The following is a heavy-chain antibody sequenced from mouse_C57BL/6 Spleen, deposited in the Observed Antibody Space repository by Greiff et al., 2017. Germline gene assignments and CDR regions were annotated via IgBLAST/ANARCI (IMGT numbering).Heavy chain of an antibody. CDR3: ARSSYYSNLDWYFDV. CDR1: GYTFTSYW. D-gene: IGHD2-5*01. J-gene: IGHJ1*03. Sequence: VQLQQPGAELVRPGSSVKLSCKASGYTFTSYWMHWVKQRPIQGLEWIGNIDPSDSETHYNQKFKDKATLTVDKSSSTADMQLSSLTSEDSAVYYCARSSYYSNLDWYFDVWGTGTTVTVSS. CDR2: IDPSDSET. V-gene: IGHV1-52*01.